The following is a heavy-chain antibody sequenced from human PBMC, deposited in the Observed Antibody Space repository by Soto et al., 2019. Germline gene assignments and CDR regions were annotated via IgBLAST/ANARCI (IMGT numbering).Heavy chain of an antibody. CDR2: IYYSGST. D-gene: IGHD3-22*01. Sequence: SETLSLTCTVSGGSISSYYWSWIRQPPGKGLEWIGYIYYSGSTNYNPSLKSRVTISVDTSKNQFSLKLSSVTAADTAVYYCARQTYSPDSSGYPGSNWFDPWGQGTLVTVS. V-gene: IGHV4-59*08. CDR1: GGSISSYY. J-gene: IGHJ5*02. CDR3: ARQTYSPDSSGYPGSNWFDP.